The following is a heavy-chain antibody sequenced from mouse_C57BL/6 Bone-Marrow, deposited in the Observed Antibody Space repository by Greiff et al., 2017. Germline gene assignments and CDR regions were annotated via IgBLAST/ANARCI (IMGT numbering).Heavy chain of an antibody. CDR1: GFTFSSYG. CDR2: ISSGGSYT. CDR3: ASLITTVWGY. V-gene: IGHV5-6*02. D-gene: IGHD1-1*01. J-gene: IGHJ2*01. Sequence: EVMLVESGGDLVKPGGSLKLSCAASGFTFSSYGMSWVRQTPDKRLEWVATISSGGSYTYYPDSVKGRFTISRDNAKNTLYLQMSSLKSEDTAMYYCASLITTVWGYWGQGTTLTVSS.